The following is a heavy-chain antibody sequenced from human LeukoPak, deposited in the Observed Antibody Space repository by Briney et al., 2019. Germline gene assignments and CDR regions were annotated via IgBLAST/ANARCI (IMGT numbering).Heavy chain of an antibody. J-gene: IGHJ4*02. Sequence: PAETLSLTCAVYGGSFSGYYWSWIRQPPGKWLEWIGEINHSGSTNYNPSLKSRVTISVDKSKNQFSLKLSSVTAADTAVYYCARDEDSSSWSYFDYWGQGTLVTVSS. CDR1: GGSFSGYY. D-gene: IGHD6-13*01. V-gene: IGHV4-34*01. CDR2: INHSGST. CDR3: ARDEDSSSWSYFDY.